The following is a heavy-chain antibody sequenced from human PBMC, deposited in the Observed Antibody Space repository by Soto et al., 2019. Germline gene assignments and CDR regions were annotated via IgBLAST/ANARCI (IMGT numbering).Heavy chain of an antibody. J-gene: IGHJ4*02. CDR2: ISSSSSYI. D-gene: IGHD1-26*01. Sequence: EVQLVESGGGLVKPGGSLRLSCAASGFTFSSYSMNWVRQAPGKGLEWVSSISSSSSYIYYADSVKGRFTISRDNAKNSLFLQMNSLRAEEKAVDYCAGDREGASLNFDYWGQGTLVTVSS. V-gene: IGHV3-21*01. CDR1: GFTFSSYS. CDR3: AGDREGASLNFDY.